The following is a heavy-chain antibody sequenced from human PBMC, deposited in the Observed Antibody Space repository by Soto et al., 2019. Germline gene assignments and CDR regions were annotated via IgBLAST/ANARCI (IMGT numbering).Heavy chain of an antibody. CDR3: AVTRGRMGGVGATTHFDY. Sequence: PSETLSLTCAVYGGSFSGYYWSWIRQPPGKGLEWIGEINHSGSSNYNPSLKSRVTISADTSKNQFSLRLSSVTAADTGVYYCAVTRGRMGGVGATTHFDYWGQGTLVTVSS. V-gene: IGHV4-34*01. CDR1: GGSFSGYY. CDR2: INHSGSS. D-gene: IGHD1-26*01. J-gene: IGHJ4*02.